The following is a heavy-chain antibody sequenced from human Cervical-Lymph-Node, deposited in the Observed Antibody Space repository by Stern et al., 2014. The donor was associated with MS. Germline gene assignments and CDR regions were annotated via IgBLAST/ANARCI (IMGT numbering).Heavy chain of an antibody. CDR3: TRGMTMVRGLVIGDRPPRNWFDP. Sequence: QMQLVQSGSELKKPGASVRVSCKTSGYNFNTYSINWVRQAPGQGLEWMGWINTKTGNPTYAQGFRGRFVFSLDTSVSTAYMQISGLKAEDTAVYYCTRGMTMVRGLVIGDRPPRNWFDPWGQGALVTVSS. CDR2: INTKTGNP. D-gene: IGHD3-10*01. V-gene: IGHV7-4-1*02. J-gene: IGHJ5*02. CDR1: GYNFNTYS.